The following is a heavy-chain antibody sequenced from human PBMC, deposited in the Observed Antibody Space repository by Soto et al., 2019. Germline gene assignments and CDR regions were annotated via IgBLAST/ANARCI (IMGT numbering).Heavy chain of an antibody. V-gene: IGHV3-23*01. CDR3: AKAAGYSSGWYAAGVDAFDI. J-gene: IGHJ3*02. D-gene: IGHD6-19*01. CDR1: GFTFSSYA. CDR2: ISGSGGST. Sequence: EVQLLESGGGLVQPGGSLRLSCAASGFTFSSYAMSWVRQAPGKGLEWVSAISGSGGSTYYADSVKGRFTISRDNSKNTLYLQMNSLRAEDTAVYYCAKAAGYSSGWYAAGVDAFDIWGQGTMVTVSS.